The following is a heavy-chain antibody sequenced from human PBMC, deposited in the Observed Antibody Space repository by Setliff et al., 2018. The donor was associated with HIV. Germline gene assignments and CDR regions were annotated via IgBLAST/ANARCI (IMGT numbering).Heavy chain of an antibody. V-gene: IGHV3-74*01. CDR3: VRGLAAAGGYAMDV. CDR2: ITSDGSYT. Sequence: PGGSLRLSCAASGFTFSSYWMHWVRQAPGKGLVWVSRITSDGSYTSYADSAKGRFTISRDNAKNTLHLQMNSLRAEDTAVYYCVRGLAAAGGYAMDVWGQGTTVTVSS. J-gene: IGHJ6*02. CDR1: GFTFSSYW. D-gene: IGHD6-13*01.